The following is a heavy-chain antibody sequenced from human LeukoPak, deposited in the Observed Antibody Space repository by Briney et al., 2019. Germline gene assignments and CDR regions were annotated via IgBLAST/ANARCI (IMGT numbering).Heavy chain of an antibody. CDR3: ARLTRLRTSPDRYYLDY. Sequence: SETLSLSCTVSRDSLSTYYWSGIRPPPGRGLAGIGYIYISGGTNYNHSLKGRVTISIDPSKKQFSLKLSSVTAADSAVYYCARLTRLRTSPDRYYLDYWGQGTLVTASS. V-gene: IGHV4-4*09. CDR2: IYISGGT. J-gene: IGHJ4*02. CDR1: RDSLSTYY. D-gene: IGHD3-16*02.